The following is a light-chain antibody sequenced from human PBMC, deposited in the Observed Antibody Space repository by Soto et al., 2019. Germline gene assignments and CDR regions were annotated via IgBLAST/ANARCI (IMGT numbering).Light chain of an antibody. Sequence: EIVMTQSPATLSVSPGESVSLSCRASQSVSNNLVWYQQKPGQAPRLLIYGASTRATGVPVRFSGSGSGTDFTLTISSLQSEDFAVYYCHQHNNWWTFGQGTKVDI. CDR2: GAS. V-gene: IGKV3-15*01. CDR3: HQHNNWWT. J-gene: IGKJ1*01. CDR1: QSVSNN.